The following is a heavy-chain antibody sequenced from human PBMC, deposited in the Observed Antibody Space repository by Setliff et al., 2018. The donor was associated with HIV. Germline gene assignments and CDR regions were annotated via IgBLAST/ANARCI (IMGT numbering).Heavy chain of an antibody. V-gene: IGHV4-34*01. J-gene: IGHJ3*02. CDR1: GGSFSGYY. D-gene: IGHD5-12*01. Sequence: SLTCAVSGGSFSGYYWSWIRQPPGKGLEWIGEINQSGGINYNPSLKSRVTISIDTFKNQFPMKLYSVTAADTAVYYCATASGYDLFMGAFDIWGQGTMGTVS. CDR3: ATASGYDLFMGAFDI. CDR2: INQSGGI.